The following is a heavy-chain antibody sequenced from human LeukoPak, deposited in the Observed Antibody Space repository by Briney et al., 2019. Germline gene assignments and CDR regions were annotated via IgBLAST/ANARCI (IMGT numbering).Heavy chain of an antibody. CDR2: INTNTGNP. V-gene: IGHV7-4-1*02. Sequence: ASVKVSCKVSGYTLTELSMHWVRQAPGQGLEWMGWINTNTGNPTYAQGFTGRFVFSLDTSVSTAYLQISSLKAEDTAVYYCARDGLVSLDYWGQGTLVTVSS. CDR3: ARDGLVSLDY. J-gene: IGHJ4*02. D-gene: IGHD6-19*01. CDR1: GYTLTELS.